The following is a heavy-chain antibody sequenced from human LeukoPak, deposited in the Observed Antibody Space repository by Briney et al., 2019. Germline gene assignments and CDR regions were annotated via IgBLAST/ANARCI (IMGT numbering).Heavy chain of an antibody. D-gene: IGHD2-2*01. V-gene: IGHV1-18*01. J-gene: IGHJ4*02. CDR1: GYTFTSYG. Sequence: ASVKVSCKASGYTFTSYGISWVRQAPGQGLEWMGWISAYNGNTNYAQKLQGRVTMTTDTSTSTAYMELRSLRSDDTAVYYCARVIGIVVVPAAMVPPFDYWGQGTLVTVSS. CDR2: ISAYNGNT. CDR3: ARVIGIVVVPAAMVPPFDY.